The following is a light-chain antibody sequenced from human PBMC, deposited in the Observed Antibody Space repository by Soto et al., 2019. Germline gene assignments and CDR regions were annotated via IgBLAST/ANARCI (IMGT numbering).Light chain of an antibody. Sequence: EIVMTQSPAPLSVSPGGRATPSFRASQSVSSNLAWYQQKPGQAPRLLIYGASTRATGIPARFSGSGSGTEFTLTISSLQSEDFAVYYCQQYNNWPSWAFGQGTKV. CDR3: QQYNNWPSWA. V-gene: IGKV3-15*01. CDR2: GAS. J-gene: IGKJ1*01. CDR1: QSVSSN.